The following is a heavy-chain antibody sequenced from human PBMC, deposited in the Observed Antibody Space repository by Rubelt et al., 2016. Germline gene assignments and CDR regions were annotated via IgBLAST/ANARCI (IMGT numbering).Heavy chain of an antibody. V-gene: IGHV3-33*01. J-gene: IGHJ4*02. CDR3: TTDPKWFGQEGLFDY. Sequence: ALRLSCAASGFTFSSYGMHWVRQAPGKGLEWVAVIWYDGSNKYYADSVKGRFTISRDNSKNTLYLQMNSLKTEDTAVYYCTTDPKWFGQEGLFDYWGQGTLVTVSS. D-gene: IGHD3-10*01. CDR1: GFTFSSYG. CDR2: IWYDGSNK.